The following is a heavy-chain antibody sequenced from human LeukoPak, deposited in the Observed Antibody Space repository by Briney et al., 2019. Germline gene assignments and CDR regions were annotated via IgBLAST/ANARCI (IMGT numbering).Heavy chain of an antibody. CDR1: GGSISSSSYY. CDR3: ARRRPSHYFDY. J-gene: IGHJ4*02. V-gene: IGHV4-39*01. Sequence: SETLSLTCTASGGSISSSSYYWGWGRQPRGEGMEWIGSIYYSGTTYYNPSLKSRVTISVDTSKTQFSLKLSSVTAADTAVYYCARRRPSHYFDYWGQGTLVTVSS. CDR2: IYYSGTT.